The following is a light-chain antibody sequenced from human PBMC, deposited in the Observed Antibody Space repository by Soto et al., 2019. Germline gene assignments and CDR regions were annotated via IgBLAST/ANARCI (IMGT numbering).Light chain of an antibody. CDR1: QRIDNY. CDR3: KQSYFPPWT. Sequence: DTQMTQSPSSLSASVGDRVTITCRASQRIDNYLNWYQQEAGKAPKLLIYAASHLQNGVPSRLSGSGSGTNFTLTIITLQPEDFATYSCKQSYFPPWTFGKGTNVEIK. J-gene: IGKJ1*01. V-gene: IGKV1-39*01. CDR2: AAS.